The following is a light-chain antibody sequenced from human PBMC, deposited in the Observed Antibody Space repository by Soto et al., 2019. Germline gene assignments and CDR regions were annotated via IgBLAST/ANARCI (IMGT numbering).Light chain of an antibody. Sequence: VLTQSPGTLSLSPGEGTTLSCRASQSLSNNYLAWYQQKPGQSPRLLIYGASSRATGVPDRFRGSGSGTAFTLTISSLEPEDFAVDYCQQFGPSPTFGQGTTVEIK. J-gene: IGKJ1*01. V-gene: IGKV3-20*01. CDR1: QSLSNNY. CDR2: GAS. CDR3: QQFGPSPT.